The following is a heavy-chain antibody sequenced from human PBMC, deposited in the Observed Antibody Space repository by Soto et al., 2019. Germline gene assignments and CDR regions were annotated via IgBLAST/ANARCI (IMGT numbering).Heavy chain of an antibody. V-gene: IGHV4-31*03. CDR2: IYYSGST. CDR1: GGSISSGGYY. CDR3: AREARDSSSWYFDY. J-gene: IGHJ4*02. D-gene: IGHD6-13*01. Sequence: SETLSLTCTVSGGSISSGGYYWSWIRQHPGKGLEWIGYIYYSGSTYYSPSLKSRVTISVDTSKNQFSLKLSSVTAADTAVYYCAREARDSSSWYFDYWGQGTLVTVSS.